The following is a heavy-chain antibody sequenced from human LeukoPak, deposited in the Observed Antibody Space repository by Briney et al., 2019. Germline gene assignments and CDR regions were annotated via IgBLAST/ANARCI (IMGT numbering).Heavy chain of an antibody. CDR1: GGSISSGSYY. V-gene: IGHV4-61*02. D-gene: IGHD6-13*01. Sequence: SETLSLTCTVSGGSISSGSYYWSWIRQPAGKGLEWIGRIYTSGSTNYNPSLKSRVTISVDTSKNQFSLKLSSVTAADTAVYYCARVQRIAAAGTVDYWGQGTLVTVSS. J-gene: IGHJ4*02. CDR3: ARVQRIAAAGTVDY. CDR2: IYTSGST.